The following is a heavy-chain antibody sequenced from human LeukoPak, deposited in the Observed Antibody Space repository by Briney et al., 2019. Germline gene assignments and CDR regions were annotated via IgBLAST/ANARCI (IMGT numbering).Heavy chain of an antibody. D-gene: IGHD2-2*01. J-gene: IGHJ4*02. Sequence: GASVKVSCKVSGYTLTELSMHWVRQAPGKGLEWMGGFDPEDGETIYAQKFQGRVTMTEDTSTDTAYMELNSLRAEDTAVYYCAKVPSLVVPAAIDYWGQGTLVTVSS. V-gene: IGHV1-24*01. CDR3: AKVPSLVVPAAIDY. CDR2: FDPEDGET. CDR1: GYTLTELS.